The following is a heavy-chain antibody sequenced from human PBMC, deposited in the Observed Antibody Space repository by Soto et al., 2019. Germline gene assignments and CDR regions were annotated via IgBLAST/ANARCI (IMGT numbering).Heavy chain of an antibody. CDR1: GFTFSSYA. V-gene: IGHV3-30*18. Sequence: QVQLVESGGGVVQPGRSLRLSCVASGFTFSSYAMHWVRQAPGKGLEWVTHISFDETNKYYLDSVKGRFIISRDNSKNPLYLQMTTLRPEDTAVYYCTKGLIPTLPVAAFYLGSWGQGTLVTVSS. CDR2: ISFDETNK. CDR3: TKGLIPTLPVAAFYLGS. D-gene: IGHD6-19*01. J-gene: IGHJ4*02.